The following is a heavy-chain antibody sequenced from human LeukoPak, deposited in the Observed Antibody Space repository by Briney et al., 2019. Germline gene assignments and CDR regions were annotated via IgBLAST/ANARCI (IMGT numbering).Heavy chain of an antibody. Sequence: GGSLRLSCAASGFTFSISAMSWVRQAPGKGLEWVSRSSGSGGNTHYTDSVKGRFTISRDNSKNTLYLQMNSLRAEDTAVYYCAKAAYYYDSSGSTYYYYYGMDVWGQGTTVTVSS. CDR3: AKAAYYYDSSGSTYYYYYGMDV. J-gene: IGHJ6*02. V-gene: IGHV3-23*01. D-gene: IGHD3-22*01. CDR2: SSGSGGNT. CDR1: GFTFSISA.